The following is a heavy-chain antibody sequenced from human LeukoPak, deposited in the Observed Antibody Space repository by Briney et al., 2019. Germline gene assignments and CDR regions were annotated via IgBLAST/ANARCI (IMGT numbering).Heavy chain of an antibody. D-gene: IGHD4-11*01. CDR3: ARSGGLQKFDY. Sequence: GGSLRLSCAASEFTFSNYALHWVRQAPGKGLQWVAVISYDGSTIHYADPVKGRFIISRDTSKNTLYLQMNSLRAEDTAVYYCARSGGLQKFDYWGQGTLVSVSS. CDR2: ISYDGSTI. J-gene: IGHJ4*02. V-gene: IGHV3-30-3*01. CDR1: EFTFSNYA.